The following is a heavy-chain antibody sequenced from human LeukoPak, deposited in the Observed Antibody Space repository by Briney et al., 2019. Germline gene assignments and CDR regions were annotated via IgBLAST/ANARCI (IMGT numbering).Heavy chain of an antibody. D-gene: IGHD3-10*01. V-gene: IGHV4-31*03. CDR3: ARGDTMVRDFDY. J-gene: IGHJ4*02. CDR1: GGSISSGGYY. CDR2: IYYSGST. Sequence: SETLSLTCTVSGGSISSGGYYWSWIRQHPGKGLEWIGYIYYSGSTCYNPSLKSRVTISVDTSKNQFSLKLSSVTAADTAVYYCARGDTMVRDFDYWGQGTLVTVSS.